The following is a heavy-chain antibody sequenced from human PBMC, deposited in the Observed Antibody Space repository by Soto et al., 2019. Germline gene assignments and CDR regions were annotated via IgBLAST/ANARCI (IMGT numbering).Heavy chain of an antibody. V-gene: IGHV1-69*13. J-gene: IGHJ6*02. D-gene: IGHD3-10*01. CDR3: ARPQVTMVRGVNYYGMDV. CDR1: GGTFSSYA. Sequence: SVKVSCKASGGTFSSYAISWVRQAPGQGLEWMGGIIPIFGTANYAQKFQGRVTITADESASTAYMELSSLRSEDTAVYYCARPQVTMVRGVNYYGMDVWGQGTTVTVSS. CDR2: IIPIFGTA.